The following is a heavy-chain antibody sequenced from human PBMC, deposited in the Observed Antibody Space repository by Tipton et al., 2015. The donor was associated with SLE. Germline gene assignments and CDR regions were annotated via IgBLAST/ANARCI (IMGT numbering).Heavy chain of an antibody. D-gene: IGHD3-22*01. V-gene: IGHV4-38-2*01. CDR1: PYSIIGGYY. CDR3: ARANYFDSSGYFFDT. Sequence: TLSLTCGVSPYSIIGGYYLAWIRPPPGKGLEWIGNTYHNGSPYYNPSLKTRVSMSVDASRDQFSLRLTSVTAADTAVYYCARANYFDSSGYFFDTWGQGTLVTVSS. J-gene: IGHJ4*02. CDR2: TYHNGSP.